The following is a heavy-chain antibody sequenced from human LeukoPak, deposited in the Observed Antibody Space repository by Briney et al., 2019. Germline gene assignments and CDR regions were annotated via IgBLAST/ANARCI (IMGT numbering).Heavy chain of an antibody. J-gene: IGHJ4*02. Sequence: PGRSLRLSCAASGFTVSSNYMSWVRQAPGKGLEWVSAIYSGGSTYYADSVKGRLTISRDNFKNTLYLQMNSLRAEDTAVYYCARFKRLLDHWGQGTLVTVSS. CDR1: GFTVSSNY. V-gene: IGHV3-66*01. CDR2: IYSGGST. CDR3: ARFKRLLDH. D-gene: IGHD4-17*01.